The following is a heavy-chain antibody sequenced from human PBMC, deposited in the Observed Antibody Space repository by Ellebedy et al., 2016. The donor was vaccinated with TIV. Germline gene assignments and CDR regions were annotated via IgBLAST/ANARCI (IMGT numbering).Heavy chain of an antibody. V-gene: IGHV3-7*01. D-gene: IGHD4-17*01. Sequence: PGGSLRLSCAVSGFTFRSYWMGWVRQAPGKGLEWVANIYQDGSEKYYVDSVKGRFTISRDNAKNSLYLQLNSLIVEDTAVYFCARRGSYGDYAVQVNNWFDRWGQGTLVTV. CDR1: GFTFRSYW. CDR3: ARRGSYGDYAVQVNNWFDR. J-gene: IGHJ5*02. CDR2: IYQDGSEK.